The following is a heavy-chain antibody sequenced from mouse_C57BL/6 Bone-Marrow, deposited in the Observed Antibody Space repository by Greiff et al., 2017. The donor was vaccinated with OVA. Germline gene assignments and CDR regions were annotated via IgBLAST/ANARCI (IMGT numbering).Heavy chain of an antibody. D-gene: IGHD1-1*02. J-gene: IGHJ2*01. Sequence: DVKLQESGPGLVKPSQSLSLTCSVTGYSITSGYYWNWIRQFPGNKLEWMGYISYDGSNNSNPSLKNRISITRDTSKNQFFLKLNSVTTEDTATYYCARGGGYFDYWGQGTTLTVSS. CDR2: ISYDGSN. CDR1: GYSITSGYY. V-gene: IGHV3-6*01. CDR3: ARGGGYFDY.